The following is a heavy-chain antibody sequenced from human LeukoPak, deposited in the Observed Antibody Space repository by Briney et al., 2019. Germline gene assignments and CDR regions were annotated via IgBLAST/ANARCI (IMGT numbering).Heavy chain of an antibody. Sequence: PSETLSLTCTVYGGSFSGYYWSWIRQPPGKGLEWIGEINHSGSTNYNPSLKSRVTISVDTSKNQFSLKLSSVTAADTAVYYCARVTPSYYAAFDIWGEGTMVTVSS. CDR1: GGSFSGYY. J-gene: IGHJ3*02. CDR3: ARVTPSYYAAFDI. D-gene: IGHD1-26*01. CDR2: INHSGST. V-gene: IGHV4-34*01.